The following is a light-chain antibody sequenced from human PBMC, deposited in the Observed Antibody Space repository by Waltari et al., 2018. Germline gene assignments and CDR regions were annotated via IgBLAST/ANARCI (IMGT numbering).Light chain of an antibody. J-gene: IGLJ1*01. Sequence: QSALTQPASVSGSPGQSITISCTGTSSDVGGYNYVSWYQQHPGKAPKLMIYELSNRPSWVSNRFSGSKSGNTASLTISGLQAEDEADYYCSSYTSSSTYVFGTGTKVTVL. CDR2: ELS. CDR1: SSDVGGYNY. CDR3: SSYTSSSTYV. V-gene: IGLV2-14*01.